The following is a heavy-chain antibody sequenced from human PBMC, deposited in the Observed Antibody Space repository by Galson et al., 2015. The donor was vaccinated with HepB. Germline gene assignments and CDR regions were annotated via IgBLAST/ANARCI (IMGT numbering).Heavy chain of an antibody. D-gene: IGHD3-16*02. Sequence: SLRLSCAASGFTFSSYSMNWVRQAPGKGLEWVSSISSSSSYIYYADSVKGRFTISRDNAKNSLYLQMNSLRAEDTAVYYCAREGGDYVWGSYRYTSVFPDWGQGTLVTVSS. V-gene: IGHV3-21*01. CDR2: ISSSSSYI. CDR1: GFTFSSYS. J-gene: IGHJ4*02. CDR3: AREGGDYVWGSYRYTSVFPD.